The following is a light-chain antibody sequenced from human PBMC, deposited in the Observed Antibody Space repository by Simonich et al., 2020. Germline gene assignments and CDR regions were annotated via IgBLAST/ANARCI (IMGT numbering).Light chain of an antibody. J-gene: IGKJ4*01. CDR2: AAS. Sequence: DIQMTQSPSSLSASVGDRVTITCRASQGISNSLAWYQQKPGNAPKLLLYAASRLESGVPSRFSGSGSGTDYTLTISSLQPEDVATYYCQQYYSTPPLTFGGGTKVEIK. CDR3: QQYYSTPPLT. CDR1: QGISNS. V-gene: IGKV1-NL1*01.